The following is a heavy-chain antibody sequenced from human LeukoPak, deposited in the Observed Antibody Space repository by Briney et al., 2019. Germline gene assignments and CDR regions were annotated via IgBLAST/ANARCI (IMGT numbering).Heavy chain of an antibody. CDR1: GFTFTNYG. CDR2: ISGYNGNT. D-gene: IGHD5-24*01. CDR3: ARAVEMAYWFDP. V-gene: IGHV1-18*01. Sequence: ASVKVSCGTSGFTFTNYGISWVRQAPGQGPEGMGWISGYNGNTNYVQKFQGRVTITTDESTSTAYMELSSLRSEDTAVYYCARAVEMAYWFDPWGQGTLVTVSS. J-gene: IGHJ5*02.